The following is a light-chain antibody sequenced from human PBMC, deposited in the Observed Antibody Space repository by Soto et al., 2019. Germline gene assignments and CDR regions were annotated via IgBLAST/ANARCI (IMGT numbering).Light chain of an antibody. CDR2: GAS. CDR3: QKYDRAPFT. J-gene: IGKJ3*01. Sequence: DIQMPHSPSSISAYLVYRLPITVLASQGISNYLAWYQQKPGRLPKLLLFGASTLQSGVPARFSGSGSGTLFTLTINGLLPEDVATYYCQKYDRAPFTFGPGTKVDIK. CDR1: QGISNY. V-gene: IGKV1-27*01.